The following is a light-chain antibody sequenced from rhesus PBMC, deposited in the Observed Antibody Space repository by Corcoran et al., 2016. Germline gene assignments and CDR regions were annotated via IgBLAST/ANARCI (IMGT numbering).Light chain of an antibody. J-gene: IGKJ2*01. CDR1: QGISNN. V-gene: IGKV1-25*01. CDR2: KAS. Sequence: DIQMTQSPSSLSASVGDRVTITCRASQGISNNLAWYQQKPGKVPKLLIYKASTLPSGIPSRFSGSGSGTDFTLTISSLQPEDFATYYCQHGYGILYSFGQGTKVEIK. CDR3: QHGYGILYS.